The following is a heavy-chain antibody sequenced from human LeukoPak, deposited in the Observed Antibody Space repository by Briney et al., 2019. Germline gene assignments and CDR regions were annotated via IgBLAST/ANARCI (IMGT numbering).Heavy chain of an antibody. CDR2: IYYSGGT. D-gene: IGHD5-24*01. J-gene: IGHJ3*02. Sequence: PSETLSLTCSVSGGSTSSNSYYWGWIRQPPGKGLEWIGSIYYSGGTYYNPSVESRVTISVDTSKNQFSLKLSSMTASDTAIYYCARQDRDGYPPKAFDIWGQGTMVTVSS. CDR3: ARQDRDGYPPKAFDI. CDR1: GGSTSSNSYY. V-gene: IGHV4-39*01.